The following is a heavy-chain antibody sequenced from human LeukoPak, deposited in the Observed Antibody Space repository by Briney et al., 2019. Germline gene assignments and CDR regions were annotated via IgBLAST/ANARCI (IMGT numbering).Heavy chain of an antibody. CDR3: ARGHRGGLFWFDP. Sequence: PSETLSLTCTVSGGSISNYYWSWIRQPPGKGLERIGYIYYGGSTNYNPSLKSRATISVDMSKNQFSLRLTSVTAADTAVYYCARGHRGGLFWFDPWGQGTLVTVSS. CDR2: IYYGGST. CDR1: GGSISNYY. J-gene: IGHJ5*02. D-gene: IGHD3-16*01. V-gene: IGHV4-59*12.